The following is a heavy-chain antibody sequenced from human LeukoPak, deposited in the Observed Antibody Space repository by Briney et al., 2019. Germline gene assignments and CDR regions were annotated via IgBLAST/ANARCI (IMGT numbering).Heavy chain of an antibody. CDR2: IYPGDSDT. Sequence: GESRKISCKGSGYNFTIYWIGWVRQMPGKGLEWMGIIYPGDSDTRYSPSFQGQVTISADKSISTAYLQWSSLKASDTAMYYCAIFDFLFGEIDNWFDPWGQGTQVTVSS. D-gene: IGHD3-16*01. CDR1: GYNFTIYW. V-gene: IGHV5-51*01. CDR3: AIFDFLFGEIDNWFDP. J-gene: IGHJ5*02.